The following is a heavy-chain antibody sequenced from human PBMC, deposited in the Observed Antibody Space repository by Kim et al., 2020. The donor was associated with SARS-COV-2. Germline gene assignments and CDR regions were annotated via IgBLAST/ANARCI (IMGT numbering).Heavy chain of an antibody. CDR1: GFTFSSYW. Sequence: GGSLRLSCAASGFTFSSYWMHWVRQAPGKGLVWVSRINSDGSSTSYADSVKGRFTISRDNAKDTLYLQMNSLRAEDTAVYYCARVVSSRRGQGAQGYYYYGMDVWGQGTTVTVSS. V-gene: IGHV3-74*01. CDR2: INSDGSST. J-gene: IGHJ6*02. CDR3: ARVVSSRRGQGAQGYYYYGMDV. D-gene: IGHD2-2*01.